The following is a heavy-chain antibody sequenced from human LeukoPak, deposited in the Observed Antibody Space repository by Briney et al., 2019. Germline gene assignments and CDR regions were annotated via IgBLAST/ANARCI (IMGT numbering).Heavy chain of an antibody. CDR1: GFTFSSYA. CDR3: ARTHDYGDLAPHLFDY. V-gene: IGHV3-30-3*01. Sequence: GGSLRLSCAASGFTFSSYAMHWVRQAPGKGLEWVAVISYDGSNKYYADSAKGRFTISRDNSKNTLYLQMNSLRAEDTAVYYCARTHDYGDLAPHLFDYWGQGTLVTVSS. D-gene: IGHD4-17*01. J-gene: IGHJ4*02. CDR2: ISYDGSNK.